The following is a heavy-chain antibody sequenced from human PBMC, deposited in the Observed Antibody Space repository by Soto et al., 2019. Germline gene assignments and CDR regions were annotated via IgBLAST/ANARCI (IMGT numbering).Heavy chain of an antibody. D-gene: IGHD3-22*01. CDR3: ATSPYYYDSSGYYGHNWFDP. CDR2: INHSGST. CDR1: GGSFSGYY. V-gene: IGHV4-34*01. J-gene: IGHJ5*02. Sequence: SETLSLTCAVYGGSFSGYYWSWIRQPPGKGLEWIGEINHSGSTNYNPSLKSRVTISVDTSKNQFSLKLSSVTAADTAVYYCATSPYYYDSSGYYGHNWFDPWGKGTLVTVAS.